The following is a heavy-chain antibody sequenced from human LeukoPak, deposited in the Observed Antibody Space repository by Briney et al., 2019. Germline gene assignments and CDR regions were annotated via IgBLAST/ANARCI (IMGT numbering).Heavy chain of an antibody. Sequence: SETLSLTCTVSGGSISSYYWSWIRQPPGKGLEWIGYIYYSGSTNYNPSLKSRVTISVDTTKNQFSLKLSSVTAADTAVYYCARHPRTSGNWFDPWGQRTLVTVSS. D-gene: IGHD2-2*01. CDR2: IYYSGST. CDR1: GGSISSYY. J-gene: IGHJ5*02. CDR3: ARHPRTSGNWFDP. V-gene: IGHV4-59*08.